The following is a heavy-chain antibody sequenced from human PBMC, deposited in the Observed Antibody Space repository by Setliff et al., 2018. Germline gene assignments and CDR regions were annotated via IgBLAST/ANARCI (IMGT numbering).Heavy chain of an antibody. J-gene: IGHJ4*02. CDR1: GSSISSGDYY. D-gene: IGHD3-10*01. CDR2: IYYSGNT. V-gene: IGHV4-30-4*08. CDR3: ARQLYYYGTPGYFDY. Sequence: PSETLSLTCTVSGSSISSGDYYWTWIRQPPGKGLEWIGFIYYSGNTFYNPSLKSRLTISVDTSKNLFSLKLSSVTAADTAVYYCARQLYYYGTPGYFDYWGQGTLVTVSS.